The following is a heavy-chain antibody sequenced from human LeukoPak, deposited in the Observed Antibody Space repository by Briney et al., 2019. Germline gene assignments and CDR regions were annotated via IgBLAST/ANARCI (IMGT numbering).Heavy chain of an antibody. V-gene: IGHV4-39*06. D-gene: IGHD3-10*01. CDR3: ARLNGRMGVTLAWFDP. CDR1: GGSISSSSYY. J-gene: IGHJ5*02. CDR2: IYYSGST. Sequence: SETLSLTCTVSGGSISSSSYYWGWIRQPPGKGLEWIGSIYYSGSTYYNPSLKSRVTISVDTFKNQFILKLSSVTGAAPGGYYCARLNGRMGVTLAWFDPWGQGTLVTVSS.